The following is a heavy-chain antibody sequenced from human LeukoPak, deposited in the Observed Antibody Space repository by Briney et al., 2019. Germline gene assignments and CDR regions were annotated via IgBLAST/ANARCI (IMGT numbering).Heavy chain of an antibody. J-gene: IGHJ4*02. CDR2: IYYSGST. D-gene: IGHD3-10*01. Sequence: SETPSLTCTVSGASISSSSYHWGWIRQPPGKGLEWIGSIYYSGSTYYNPSLKSRVTISVDTSKNQFSLKLSSVTAADTAVYYCARRDYNYYGSGSIWGQGTLVTVSS. V-gene: IGHV4-39*01. CDR3: ARRDYNYYGSGSI. CDR1: GASISSSSYH.